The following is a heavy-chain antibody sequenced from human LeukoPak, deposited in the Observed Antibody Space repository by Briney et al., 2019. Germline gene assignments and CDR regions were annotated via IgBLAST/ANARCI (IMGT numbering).Heavy chain of an antibody. Sequence: SETLSLTCTVSGGSISSYYWSWIRQPPGKGLEWIGYIYYSGSTNYNPSLKSRVTISVDTSKNQFSLKLNSVTAADTAVYYCAKSNSYGLIDIWGQGTMVTVSS. CDR3: AKSNSYGLIDI. J-gene: IGHJ3*02. CDR2: IYYSGST. CDR1: GGSISSYY. V-gene: IGHV4-59*12. D-gene: IGHD3-16*02.